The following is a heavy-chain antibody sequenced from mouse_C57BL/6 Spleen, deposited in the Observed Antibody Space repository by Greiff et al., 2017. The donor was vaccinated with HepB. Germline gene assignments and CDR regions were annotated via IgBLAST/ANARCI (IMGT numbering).Heavy chain of an antibody. CDR2: IHPNSGST. Sequence: QVQLQQPGAELVKPGASVKLSCKASGYTFTSYWMHWVKQRPGQGLEWIGMIHPNSGSTNYNEKFKSKATLTVDKSSSTAYMQLSSLTSEDSAVYYCARLDYGSGYFDVWGTGTTVTVSS. J-gene: IGHJ1*03. CDR3: ARLDYGSGYFDV. D-gene: IGHD1-1*01. V-gene: IGHV1-64*01. CDR1: GYTFTSYW.